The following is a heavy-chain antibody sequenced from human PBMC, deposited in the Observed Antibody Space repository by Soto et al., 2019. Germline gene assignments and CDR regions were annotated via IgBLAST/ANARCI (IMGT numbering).Heavy chain of an antibody. V-gene: IGHV3-23*01. D-gene: IGHD2-21*01. Sequence: EVQLLESGGGLVQPGGSLRLSCAASGFTFTSCAMGWVRQAPGKGLEWVSAISGSGDNTYYADSVKGRFTISRDNSKNTLYLQMNSLRAEDTAIYYCAKATGVASYVTDYWGQGALVTVSS. CDR1: GFTFTSCA. J-gene: IGHJ4*02. CDR3: AKATGVASYVTDY. CDR2: ISGSGDNT.